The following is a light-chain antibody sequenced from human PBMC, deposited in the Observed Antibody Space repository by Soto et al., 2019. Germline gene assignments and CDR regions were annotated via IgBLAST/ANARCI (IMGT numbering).Light chain of an antibody. CDR3: CSFSGSNTLYV. Sequence: SALTQPRSVSGSPGQSVTISCTGTSSDVGGYDYVSWYQQHPGKAPKLMIYDVTKRPSGVPDRFSGSRSGNTASLTISGLRAEDEADYYCCSFSGSNTLYVFGTGTKVTVL. CDR1: SSDVGGYDY. CDR2: DVT. J-gene: IGLJ1*01. V-gene: IGLV2-11*01.